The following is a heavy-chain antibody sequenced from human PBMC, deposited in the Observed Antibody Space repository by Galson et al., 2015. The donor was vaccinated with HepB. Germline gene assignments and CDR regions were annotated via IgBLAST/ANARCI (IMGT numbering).Heavy chain of an antibody. CDR2: IKSKGDGGTT. Sequence: SLRLSCAASGFSFSNAWMNWVRQTPGKGLEWVGRIKSKGDGGTTDYSAPVKGRFTISRDDSKNTLNLQMNSLKTEDTAVYYCTTAMSYYYDSSGSYLPLDYWGQGALVTVSS. J-gene: IGHJ4*02. V-gene: IGHV3-15*07. CDR1: GFSFSNAW. D-gene: IGHD3-22*01. CDR3: TTAMSYYYDSSGSYLPLDY.